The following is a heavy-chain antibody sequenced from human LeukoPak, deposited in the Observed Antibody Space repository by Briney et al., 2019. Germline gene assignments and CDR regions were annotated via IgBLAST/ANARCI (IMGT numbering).Heavy chain of an antibody. D-gene: IGHD1-26*01. Sequence: GASVKVSCKASGFTFTSSAMQWVRQARGQRLEWIGWIVVGSGNTNYAQKFQGRVTITADKSTSTAYMELSSLTSEDTAVYYCARGPFWVGATTDDAFDIWGQGTMVSVSS. CDR1: GFTFTSSA. CDR3: ARGPFWVGATTDDAFDI. V-gene: IGHV1-58*02. J-gene: IGHJ3*02. CDR2: IVVGSGNT.